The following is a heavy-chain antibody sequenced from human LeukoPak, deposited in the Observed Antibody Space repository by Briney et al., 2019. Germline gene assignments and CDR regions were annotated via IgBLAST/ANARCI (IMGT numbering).Heavy chain of an antibody. J-gene: IGHJ3*02. D-gene: IGHD3-22*01. Sequence: SETLSLTCTVSGGSISSYYWSWIRQPAGKGLEWIGRIYTSGSTNYNPSLKSRVTMSVDTSKNQFFLKLSSVTAADTAVYYCARVKEYYYDSSVPFDIWGQGTMVTVSS. CDR3: ARVKEYYYDSSVPFDI. CDR2: IYTSGST. CDR1: GGSISSYY. V-gene: IGHV4-4*07.